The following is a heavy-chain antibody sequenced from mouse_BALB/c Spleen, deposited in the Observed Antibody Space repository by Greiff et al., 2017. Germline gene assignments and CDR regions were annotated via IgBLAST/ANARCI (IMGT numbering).Heavy chain of an antibody. Sequence: EVHLVESGGGLVKPGGSLKLSCAASGFTFSDYYMYWVRQTPEKRLEWVATISDGGSYTYYPDSVKGRFTISRDNAKNNLYLQMSSLKSEDTAMYYCARAYYRYDWFAYWGQGTLVTVSA. CDR3: ARAYYRYDWFAY. CDR1: GFTFSDYY. D-gene: IGHD2-14*01. CDR2: ISDGGSYT. J-gene: IGHJ3*01. V-gene: IGHV5-4*02.